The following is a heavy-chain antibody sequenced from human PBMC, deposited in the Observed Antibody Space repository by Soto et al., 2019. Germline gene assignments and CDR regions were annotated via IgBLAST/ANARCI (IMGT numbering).Heavy chain of an antibody. V-gene: IGHV3-23*01. J-gene: IGHJ4*02. Sequence: GGSLRLSCAASRFTSGYHAMNWVRQAPGKGLEWVSTISSNGENTHYADSVKGRFIISSDNSSNTVALQWSSLKASDTAIYYCASAHREWELRPFDYWGQGTLVTVSS. CDR2: ISSNGENT. CDR3: ASAHREWELRPFDY. CDR1: RFTSGYHA. D-gene: IGHD1-26*01.